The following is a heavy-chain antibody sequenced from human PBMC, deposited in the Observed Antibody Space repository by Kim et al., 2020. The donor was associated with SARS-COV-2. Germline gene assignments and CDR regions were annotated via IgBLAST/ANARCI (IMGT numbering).Heavy chain of an antibody. CDR3: ARAYCSGGSCYSDGGMIAPGDAFDI. CDR2: ISSSSSYI. D-gene: IGHD2-15*01. Sequence: GGSLRLSCAASGFTFSSYSMNWVRQAPGKGLEWVSSISSSSSYIYYADSVKGRFTISRDNAKNSLYLQMNSLRAEDTAVYYCARAYCSGGSCYSDGGMIAPGDAFDIWGQGTMVTVSS. J-gene: IGHJ3*02. CDR1: GFTFSSYS. V-gene: IGHV3-21*01.